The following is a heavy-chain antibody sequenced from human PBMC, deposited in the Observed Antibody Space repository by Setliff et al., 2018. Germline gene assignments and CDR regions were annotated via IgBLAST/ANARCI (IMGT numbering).Heavy chain of an antibody. V-gene: IGHV1-18*01. CDR2: ISSYNDVT. D-gene: IGHD2-15*01. J-gene: IGHJ3*01. CDR1: GYTLINYG. Sequence: ASVKVSCKASGYTLINYGISWVRQAPGQGLEWVGWISSYNDVTSYAQRFQGRVTLTTDTSTSAAYMELRTLRSDDTAVYYCAISTLSICSGGSCPNAFDVWGQGTMVTVSS. CDR3: AISTLSICSGGSCPNAFDV.